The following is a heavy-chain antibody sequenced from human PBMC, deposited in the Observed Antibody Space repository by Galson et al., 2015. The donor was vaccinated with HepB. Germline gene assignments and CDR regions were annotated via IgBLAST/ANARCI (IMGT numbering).Heavy chain of an antibody. V-gene: IGHV1-69*04. CDR2: IIPILGIA. CDR1: GGTFSSYA. Sequence: SVKVSCKASGGTFSSYAISWVRQAPGQGLEWMGRIIPILGIANYAQKFQGRVTITADKSTSTAYMELSSLRSEDTAVYYCARVPSRAGALYFDYWGQGTLVTVSS. CDR3: ARVPSRAGALYFDY. J-gene: IGHJ4*02. D-gene: IGHD6-19*01.